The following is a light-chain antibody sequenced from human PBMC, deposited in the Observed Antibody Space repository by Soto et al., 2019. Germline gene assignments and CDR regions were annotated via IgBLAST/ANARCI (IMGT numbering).Light chain of an antibody. CDR1: QDIGNG. CDR2: AAS. CDR3: LQDYTYPWT. J-gene: IGKJ1*01. Sequence: IQMTQSPSSLSASVRDRVTITCRASQDIGNGLGWYQQKPGKAPNLLIYAASSLRSGVPSRFSGSGSGTHFTLTINSLQAEDSATYFCLQDYTYPWTFGQGTKVEIK. V-gene: IGKV1-6*02.